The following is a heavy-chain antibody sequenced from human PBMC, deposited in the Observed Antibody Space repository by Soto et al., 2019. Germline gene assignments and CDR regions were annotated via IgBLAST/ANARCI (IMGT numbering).Heavy chain of an antibody. J-gene: IGHJ6*02. D-gene: IGHD5-18*01. Sequence: GGSLRLSCAASGFTFSSYAMSWVRQAPGKGLEWVSAISGSGGSTYYADSAKGRFTISRDNSKNTLYLQMNSLRAEDTAVYYCAKDQIRGYSYGDYYYYYGMDVWGQGTTVTVSS. CDR3: AKDQIRGYSYGDYYYYYGMDV. V-gene: IGHV3-23*01. CDR2: ISGSGGST. CDR1: GFTFSSYA.